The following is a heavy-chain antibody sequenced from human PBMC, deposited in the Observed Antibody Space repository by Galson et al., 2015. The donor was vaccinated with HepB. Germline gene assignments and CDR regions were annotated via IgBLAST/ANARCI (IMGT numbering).Heavy chain of an antibody. J-gene: IGHJ4*02. D-gene: IGHD2-15*01. CDR2: INAGNGNT. CDR1: GYTFTSYA. Sequence: SCKASGYTFTSYAMHWVRQAPGQRLEWMGWINAGNGNTKYSQKFQGRVTITRDTSASTAYMELSSLRSEDTAVYYCASSADCSGGSCYGFPTFDYWGQGTLVTVSS. V-gene: IGHV1-3*01. CDR3: ASSADCSGGSCYGFPTFDY.